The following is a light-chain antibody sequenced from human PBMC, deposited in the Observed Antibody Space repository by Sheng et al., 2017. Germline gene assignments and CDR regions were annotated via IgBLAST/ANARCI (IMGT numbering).Light chain of an antibody. Sequence: DIQMTQSPSSLSASVGDRVTITCQASQDISNYLNWYQQKPGKAPKLLIYDASNLETGVPSRFSGSGSGTDFTFTIRSLQPEDIVTYYCQQYDNLFTFGPGTKVDIK. J-gene: IGKJ3*01. V-gene: IGKV1-33*01. CDR2: DAS. CDR1: QDISNY. CDR3: QQYDNLFT.